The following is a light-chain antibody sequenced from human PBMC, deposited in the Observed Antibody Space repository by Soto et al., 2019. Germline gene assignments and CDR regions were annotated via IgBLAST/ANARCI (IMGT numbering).Light chain of an antibody. CDR3: LQEYNYPRT. Sequence: AIQMTQSPSSLSASVGDRVTITCRASQDIKNELGWYQKKPGKAPELLIYAASILQGGVPSRFSGSGSGTDFTLTISSLQTEDFASYYCLQEYNYPRTFGQGTKVDIK. CDR2: AAS. J-gene: IGKJ1*01. CDR1: QDIKNE. V-gene: IGKV1-6*01.